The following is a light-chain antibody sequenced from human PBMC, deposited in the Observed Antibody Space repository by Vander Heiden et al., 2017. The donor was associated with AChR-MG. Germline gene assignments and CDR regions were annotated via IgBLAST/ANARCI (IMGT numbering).Light chain of an antibody. J-gene: IGKJ4*01. V-gene: IGKV3-11*01. CDR3: QQRSSWPPT. CDR1: QSVSSF. CDR2: DAS. Sequence: EIVLTQSPATLSLSPGERATLSCRASQSVSSFLAWYQQKPGQAPRLLIYDASNRATGIPDRLSGSGSGTDFTLTISSLEPEDFAVYYCQQRSSWPPTFGGGTKVELK.